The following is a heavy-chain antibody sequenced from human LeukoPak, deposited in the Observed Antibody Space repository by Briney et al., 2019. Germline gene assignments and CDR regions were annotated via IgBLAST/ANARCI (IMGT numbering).Heavy chain of an antibody. CDR3: ARLSGYSTDRYYFDY. Sequence: GASLKISCKGSGYSFTSYWIGWVRQMPGKGLEWMGIIYPGDSDTRYSPSFQGQVTISADKSISTAYLQWSSLKASDTAMYYCARLSGYSTDRYYFDYWGQGTLVTVSS. CDR1: GYSFTSYW. V-gene: IGHV5-51*01. J-gene: IGHJ4*02. D-gene: IGHD5-12*01. CDR2: IYPGDSDT.